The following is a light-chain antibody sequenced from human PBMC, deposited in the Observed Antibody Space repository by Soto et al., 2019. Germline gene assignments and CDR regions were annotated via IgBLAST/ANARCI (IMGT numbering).Light chain of an antibody. V-gene: IGKV3-11*01. Sequence: EIVLTQSPATLSLSPGERATLSCRASQSVSSYLAWYQQKPGQAPRLLIYDASNRATGIPARFSGSQSGTDFILTISSLEPEDFAVYYCHQRRSWPITFGQGTRLEIK. CDR1: QSVSSY. CDR2: DAS. CDR3: HQRRSWPIT. J-gene: IGKJ5*01.